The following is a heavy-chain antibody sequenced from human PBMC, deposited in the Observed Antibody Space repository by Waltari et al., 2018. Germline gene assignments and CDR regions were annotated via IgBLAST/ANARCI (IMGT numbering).Heavy chain of an antibody. V-gene: IGHV4-28*01. CDR3: ARIQGAMVQGAPDY. D-gene: IGHD3-10*01. J-gene: IGHJ4*02. CDR2: IYYSGST. CDR1: GYSISSSNW. Sequence: QVQLQESGPGLVKPSDTLSLTCAVSGYSISSSNWWGWIRQPPGKGLAWIGYIYYSGSTYYNPSLESRVTMSVDTSKNQFSLKLSSVTAVDTAVYYCARIQGAMVQGAPDYWGQGTLVTVSS.